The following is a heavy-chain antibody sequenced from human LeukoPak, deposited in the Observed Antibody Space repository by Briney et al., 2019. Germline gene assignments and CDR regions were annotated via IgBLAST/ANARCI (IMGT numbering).Heavy chain of an antibody. CDR3: ARDCHYDILTGYYCAGAFDI. CDR1: GYTFTGYY. D-gene: IGHD3-9*01. CDR2: INPNSGGT. J-gene: IGHJ3*02. Sequence: VASVKVSCKASGYTFTGYYMHWVRQVPGQGLEWMGWINPNSGGTNYAQKFQGRVTMTRDTSISTAYMELSRLRSDDTAVYYCARDCHYDILTGYYCAGAFDIWGQGTMVTVSS. V-gene: IGHV1-2*02.